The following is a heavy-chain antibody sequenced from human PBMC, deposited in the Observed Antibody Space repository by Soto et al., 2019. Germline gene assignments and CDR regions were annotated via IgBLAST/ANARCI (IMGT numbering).Heavy chain of an antibody. V-gene: IGHV4-59*01. CDR1: GGCMRNYF. J-gene: IGHJ4*02. CDR2: IHYSGTT. CDR3: AAGEASSRNLAPYYLDF. D-gene: IGHD6-13*01. Sequence: SETLSLTCTVSGGCMRNYFWTWIRQPPGKGLEWIGYIHYSGTTSFFPSYNPSLRSRVTISEDTSKNQFSLKLLSVTTADTAVYFCAAGEASSRNLAPYYLDFWSQGTLDT.